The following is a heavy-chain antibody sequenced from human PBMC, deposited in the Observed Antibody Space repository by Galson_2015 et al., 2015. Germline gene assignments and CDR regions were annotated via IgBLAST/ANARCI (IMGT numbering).Heavy chain of an antibody. Sequence: SCKASWYVFDSYGISWVRQAPGQGLEWMGWTSVFNGKTKYAQKFQGRVTMTTDTPTNTAYMQLKRLTYEDTAVYYCARAGSSSWSNWLDPWGQGTQVIVSS. CDR1: WYVFDSYG. V-gene: IGHV1-18*01. J-gene: IGHJ5*02. CDR3: ARAGSSSWSNWLDP. CDR2: TSVFNGKT. D-gene: IGHD2-2*01.